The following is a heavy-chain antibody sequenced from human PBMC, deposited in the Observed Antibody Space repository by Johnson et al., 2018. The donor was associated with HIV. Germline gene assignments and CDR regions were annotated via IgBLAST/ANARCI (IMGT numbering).Heavy chain of an antibody. V-gene: IGHV3-66*01. CDR1: GLTVNSNY. CDR3: ARACRDGYTCDAFDI. D-gene: IGHD5-24*01. Sequence: VQLVESGGGVVQPGGSLRLSCAASGLTVNSNYMTWVRQAPGKGLEWVSVIFSGGTTYYADSVKGRFTISRYNSKNTLYLQMNSLRAEDTAVYYCARACRDGYTCDAFDIWGQGTMVTVSS. J-gene: IGHJ3*02. CDR2: IFSGGTT.